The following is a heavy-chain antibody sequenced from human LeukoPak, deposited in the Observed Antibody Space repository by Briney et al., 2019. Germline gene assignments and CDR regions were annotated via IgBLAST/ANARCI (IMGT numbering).Heavy chain of an antibody. Sequence: ASVKVSCKASGYTFTNYYLHWVRQAPGQGLEWMGIIDPSGGSTSYAQTFQGRVTMTRDTSTSTVYMELSSLRSEDTAVYYCARGAGNSGYDSYYYYYYGMDVWGQGTTVTVSS. D-gene: IGHD5-12*01. CDR2: IDPSGGST. CDR1: GYTFTNYY. J-gene: IGHJ6*02. CDR3: ARGAGNSGYDSYYYYYYGMDV. V-gene: IGHV1-46*01.